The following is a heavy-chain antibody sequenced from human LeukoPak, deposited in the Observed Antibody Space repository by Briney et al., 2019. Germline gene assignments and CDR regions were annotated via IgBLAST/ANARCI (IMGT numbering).Heavy chain of an antibody. CDR2: IYYSGST. Sequence: PSETLSLTCTVSGGSISSHYWSWIRQHPGKGLGWIGYIYYSGSTNYNPSLKSRVTISVDTSKNQFSLKLSPVTAADTAVYYCARVFRGELSYYFDYWGQGTLVTVSS. CDR1: GGSISSHY. D-gene: IGHD3-16*02. CDR3: ARVFRGELSYYFDY. J-gene: IGHJ4*02. V-gene: IGHV4-59*11.